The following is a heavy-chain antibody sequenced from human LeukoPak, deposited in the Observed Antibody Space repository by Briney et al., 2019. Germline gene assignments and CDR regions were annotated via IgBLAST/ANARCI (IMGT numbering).Heavy chain of an antibody. V-gene: IGHV4-34*01. D-gene: IGHD4-17*01. J-gene: IGHJ3*02. CDR3: ASSYGDYRYDAFDI. Sequence: PSETLSLTCAVYGGSFSGYYWSWIRQPPGKGLEWIGEINHSGSTSYNPSLKSRVTISVDTSKNQFSLKLSSVTAADTAVYYCASSYGDYRYDAFDIWGQGTMVTVSS. CDR2: INHSGST. CDR1: GGSFSGYY.